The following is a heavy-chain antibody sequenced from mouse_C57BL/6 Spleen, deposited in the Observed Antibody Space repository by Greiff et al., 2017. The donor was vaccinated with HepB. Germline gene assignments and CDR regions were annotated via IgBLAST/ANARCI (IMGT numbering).Heavy chain of an antibody. Sequence: EVKVVESGPELVKPGASVKMSCKASGYTFTDYNMHWVKQSHGKSLEWIGYINPNNGGTSYNQKFKGKATLTVNKSSSTAYMELRSLTSEDSAVYYCARAHYDYSFAYWGQGTLVTVSA. V-gene: IGHV1-22*01. CDR1: GYTFTDYN. D-gene: IGHD2-4*01. CDR3: ARAHYDYSFAY. J-gene: IGHJ3*01. CDR2: INPNNGGT.